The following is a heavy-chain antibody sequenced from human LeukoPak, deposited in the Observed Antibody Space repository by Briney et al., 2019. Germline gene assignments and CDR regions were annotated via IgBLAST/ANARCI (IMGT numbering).Heavy chain of an antibody. Sequence: GESLKISCKGSGYSFTSYWIGWVRQMPGKGLEWMGISYPGDSDTRYSPSFQGQVTISADKSISTAYLQWSSLKASDTAMYYCARYRASMVRGTSYYYYYMDVWGKGTTVTISS. D-gene: IGHD3-10*01. CDR2: SYPGDSDT. CDR3: ARYRASMVRGTSYYYYYMDV. V-gene: IGHV5-51*01. J-gene: IGHJ6*03. CDR1: GYSFTSYW.